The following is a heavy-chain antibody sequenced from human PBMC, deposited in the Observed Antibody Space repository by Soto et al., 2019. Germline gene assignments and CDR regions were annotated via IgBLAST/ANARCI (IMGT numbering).Heavy chain of an antibody. J-gene: IGHJ6*02. CDR2: IYSGGST. CDR3: VRDPYYDSTGYGLHV. D-gene: IGHD3-22*01. CDR1: GFTVSSHY. Sequence: PGGSLRLSCASSGFTVSSHYMNWVRQPPGKGLECFSVIYSGGSTYYADSVKGRFTISRDNSKNTVYLQMISLRAEDTAVYYCVRDPYYDSTGYGLHVWGQGTTVTVAS. V-gene: IGHV3-53*01.